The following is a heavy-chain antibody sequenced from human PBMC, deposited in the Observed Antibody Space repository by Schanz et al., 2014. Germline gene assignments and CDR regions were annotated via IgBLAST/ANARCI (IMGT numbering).Heavy chain of an antibody. J-gene: IGHJ4*02. Sequence: EVQLVESGGGLVKPGGSLRLSCGVSGFTASSHSMNWVRQAPGKGLEWVSSISSRSSHIYYADSVKGRFTVSRDNAKNSVYLQMNGLRVEDTAVYYCVRERTNYGVNSYFFDHWGQGTLVTVSS. CDR1: GFTASSHS. V-gene: IGHV3-21*02. CDR2: ISSRSSHI. D-gene: IGHD3-10*01. CDR3: VRERTNYGVNSYFFDH.